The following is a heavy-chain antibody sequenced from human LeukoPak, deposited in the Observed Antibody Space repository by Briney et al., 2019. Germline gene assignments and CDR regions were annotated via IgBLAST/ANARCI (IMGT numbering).Heavy chain of an antibody. Sequence: GGSLRLSCAASGFTFSSFWMHWVRQAPGKGLVGVSRIDYDGTTTAYADSVKGRFTISRDNAKNTLFLQLNSLRVEDTAVYFCVRSRWWNFDQWGQGNLVTVSS. CDR1: GFTFSSFW. CDR3: VRSRWWNFDQ. J-gene: IGHJ4*02. D-gene: IGHD2-15*01. CDR2: IDYDGTTT. V-gene: IGHV3-74*01.